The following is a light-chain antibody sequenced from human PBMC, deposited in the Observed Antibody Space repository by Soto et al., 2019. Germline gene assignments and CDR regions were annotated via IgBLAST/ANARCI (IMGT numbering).Light chain of an antibody. CDR1: QSVSRN. V-gene: IGKV3-15*01. CDR2: GAS. Sequence: EIVMTQSPATLSVSPGERATLSCRASQSVSRNLAWYQQKPGQSPRLLIYGASTRATSIPARCSGSGSGTEFTLTISSLQSEDFGIYYCQQYGNWPPYTFGQGTKLEIK. CDR3: QQYGNWPPYT. J-gene: IGKJ2*01.